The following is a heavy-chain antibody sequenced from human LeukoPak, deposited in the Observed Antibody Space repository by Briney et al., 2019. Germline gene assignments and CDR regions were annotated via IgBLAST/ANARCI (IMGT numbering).Heavy chain of an antibody. Sequence: PSETLSLTCTVSGGSISSYYWNWIRQPPGKGLEWIGYVYYSGSTNYSPSLKSRVTVSVDTSKNQFSLKLSPVTAADTAVYYCARGLRGGDYQLLPFGSWGQGTLVTVSS. CDR1: GGSISSYY. CDR2: VYYSGST. V-gene: IGHV4-59*01. J-gene: IGHJ5*02. CDR3: ARGLRGGDYQLLPFGS. D-gene: IGHD3-22*01.